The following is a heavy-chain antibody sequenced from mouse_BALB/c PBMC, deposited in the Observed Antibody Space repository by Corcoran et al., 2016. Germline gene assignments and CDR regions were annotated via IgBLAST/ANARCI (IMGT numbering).Heavy chain of an antibody. CDR1: GYTFTSYV. CDR3: AREVPGGYPFDY. D-gene: IGHD2-2*01. CDR2: IYPYNDGT. Sequence: EVQLQQSGPELVKPGASVKMSCKASGYTFTSYVMHWVKQKPGQGLEWIGYIYPYNDGTKYNEKFKGQATLTSDKSSSAAYMEFSSLTSEDSAVYYCAREVPGGYPFDYWGQGTTLTVSS. J-gene: IGHJ2*01. V-gene: IGHV1S136*01.